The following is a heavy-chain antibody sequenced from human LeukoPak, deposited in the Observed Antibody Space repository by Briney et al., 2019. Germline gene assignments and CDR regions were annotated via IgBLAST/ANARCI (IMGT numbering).Heavy chain of an antibody. V-gene: IGHV4-39*01. CDR2: IYYSGST. Sequence: PSETLSLTCTVSGGSISSSSYYWGWIRQPPGKGLEWIGSIYYSGSTYYNPSLKSRVTISVDTSKNQFSLKLSSVTAADTAVYYCARQGRGQWLKFNDYWGQGTLVTVSS. J-gene: IGHJ4*02. CDR1: GGSISSSSYY. D-gene: IGHD6-19*01. CDR3: ARQGRGQWLKFNDY.